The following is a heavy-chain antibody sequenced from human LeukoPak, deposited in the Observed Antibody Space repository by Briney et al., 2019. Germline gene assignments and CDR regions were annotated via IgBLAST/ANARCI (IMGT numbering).Heavy chain of an antibody. D-gene: IGHD1-1*01. CDR3: ARDRPGPNGFLSYYYYGMDV. V-gene: IGHV1-18*01. CDR1: GYTFTSYG. CDR2: ISAYNGNT. J-gene: IGHJ6*02. Sequence: ASVKVSCTASGYTFTSYGISWVRQAPGQGLEWMGWISAYNGNTNYAQKLQGRVTITTDTSTSTAYMELRSLRFDDTAVYYCARDRPGPNGFLSYYYYGMDVWGQGTTVTVSS.